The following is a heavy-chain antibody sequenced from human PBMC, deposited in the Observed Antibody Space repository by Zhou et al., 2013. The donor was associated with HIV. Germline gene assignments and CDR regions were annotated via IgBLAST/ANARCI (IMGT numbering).Heavy chain of an antibody. V-gene: IGHV1-69*14. J-gene: IGHJ4*02. D-gene: IGHD3-16*02. CDR3: ASGTHVLRALSWLTDN. CDR2: VIPVLQIA. CDR1: GGTFENYP. Sequence: VQLVQSGNVLKRPGSSVKISCKTSGGTFENYPISWVRQAPGHGLEWVGGVIPVLQIAHYSQKFQGRVTVSADKSKTISYLELTSLRYEDTALYFCASGTHVLRALSWLTDNWGRGNPGHRFL.